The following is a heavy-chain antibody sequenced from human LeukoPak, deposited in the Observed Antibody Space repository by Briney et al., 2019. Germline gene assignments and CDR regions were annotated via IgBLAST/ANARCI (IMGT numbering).Heavy chain of an antibody. CDR3: ARGPISSGWYFWFDP. V-gene: IGHV1-8*01. J-gene: IGHJ5*02. Sequence: GASVKASCKASGYTFTSYDINWVRQATGQGLEWMGWMNPNSGNTGYAQKFQGRVTMTRNTSISTAYMELSSLRSEDTAVYYCARGPISSGWYFWFDPWGQGTLVTVSS. CDR2: MNPNSGNT. D-gene: IGHD6-19*01. CDR1: GYTFTSYD.